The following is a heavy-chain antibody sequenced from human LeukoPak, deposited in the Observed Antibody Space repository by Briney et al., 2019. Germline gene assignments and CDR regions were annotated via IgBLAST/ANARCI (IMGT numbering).Heavy chain of an antibody. CDR2: FDPEDGET. CDR3: ATATLRERYTGYYMDV. Sequence: ASVKVSCTVSGYTLTELSMHWVRQAPGKGLEWMGGFDPEDGETIYAQKFQGRVTMTEDTSTDTAYMELSSLRSEDTAVYYCATATLRERYTGYYMDVWGKGTTVTISS. D-gene: IGHD3-9*01. J-gene: IGHJ6*03. V-gene: IGHV1-24*01. CDR1: GYTLTELS.